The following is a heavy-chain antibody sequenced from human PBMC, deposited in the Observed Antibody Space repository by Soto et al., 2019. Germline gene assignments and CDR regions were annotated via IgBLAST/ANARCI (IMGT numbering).Heavy chain of an antibody. J-gene: IGHJ4*02. Sequence: ESGGGLVQPGGSLRLSCAASGFTFSSYSMNWVRQAPGKGLEWVSYISSSSSTIYYADSVKGRFTISRDNAKNSLYLQMNSLRAEDTAVYYCARDGSETTDYWGQGTLVTVSS. CDR3: ARDGSETTDY. CDR2: ISSSSSTI. V-gene: IGHV3-48*01. D-gene: IGHD4-17*01. CDR1: GFTFSSYS.